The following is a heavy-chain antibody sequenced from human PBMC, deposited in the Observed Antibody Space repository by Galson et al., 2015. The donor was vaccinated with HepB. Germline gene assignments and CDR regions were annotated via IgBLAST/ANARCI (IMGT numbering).Heavy chain of an antibody. CDR2: ISSSSSYI. CDR1: GFTFSSYS. Sequence: SLRLSCAASGFTFSSYSMNWVRQAPGKGLEWVSSISSSSSYIYYADSVKGRFTISRDNAKNSLYLQMNSLRAEDTAVYYCARAPDYSNWKSYYYYGMDVWGQGTTVTVSS. D-gene: IGHD4-11*01. CDR3: ARAPDYSNWKSYYYYGMDV. V-gene: IGHV3-21*01. J-gene: IGHJ6*02.